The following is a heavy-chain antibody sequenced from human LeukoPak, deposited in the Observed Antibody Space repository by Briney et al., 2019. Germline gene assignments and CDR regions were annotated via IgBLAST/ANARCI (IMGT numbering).Heavy chain of an antibody. V-gene: IGHV3-30-3*01. J-gene: IGHJ4*02. CDR2: ISYDGSNK. CDR3: AREHYGDYTYYFDY. Sequence: GGSLRLSCAASGFTFSSSAMSWVRQAPGKGLEWVAVISYDGSNKYYADSVKGRFTISRDNSKNTLYLQMNSLRAEDTAVYYCAREHYGDYTYYFDYWGQGTLVTVSS. D-gene: IGHD4-17*01. CDR1: GFTFSSSA.